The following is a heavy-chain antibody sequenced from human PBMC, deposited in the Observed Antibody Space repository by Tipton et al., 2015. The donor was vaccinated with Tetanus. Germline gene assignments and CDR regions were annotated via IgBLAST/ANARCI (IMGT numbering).Heavy chain of an antibody. CDR1: GGSISSSNW. V-gene: IGHV4-4*02. Sequence: TLSLTCVVSGGSISSSNWWTWLRQPPGKGLEWIGEIFHSGSTNFNASLKSRIIISVDKSKNQFSLKMNSVTAADTAMYYCARDRRYRYSFDYIFDIWGQGTLVTVSS. J-gene: IGHJ3*02. CDR2: IFHSGST. D-gene: IGHD5-18*01. CDR3: ARDRRYRYSFDYIFDI.